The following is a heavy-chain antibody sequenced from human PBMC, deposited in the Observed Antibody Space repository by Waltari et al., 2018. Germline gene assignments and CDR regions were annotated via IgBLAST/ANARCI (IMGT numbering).Heavy chain of an antibody. CDR3: ARSPSSSSPYYYYGMDV. D-gene: IGHD6-6*01. V-gene: IGHV3-74*01. Sequence: EVQLVESGGGLVQPGGSLRLSCAASGFTFSSYWMHWVRQAPGKGLVWGSRMNSDGSSTSYADSVKGRFTISRDNAKNTLYLQMNSLRAEDTAVYYCARSPSSSSPYYYYGMDVWGQGTTVTVSS. CDR1: GFTFSSYW. CDR2: MNSDGSST. J-gene: IGHJ6*02.